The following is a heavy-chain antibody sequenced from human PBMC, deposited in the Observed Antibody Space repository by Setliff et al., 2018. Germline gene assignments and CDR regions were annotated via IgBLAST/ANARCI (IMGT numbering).Heavy chain of an antibody. CDR1: GYTFTDFG. Sequence: ASVKVSCKASGYTFTDFGVSWVRQAPGQGLEWVGWISPHNGNTYYAPKFQGTVLMTADTSTTTAYLELRSLRSDDTAVYYCSRLVRFCTRIVCQRLSGDDYWGQGTLVTSP. V-gene: IGHV1-18*01. D-gene: IGHD3-10*01. CDR2: ISPHNGNT. CDR3: SRLVRFCTRIVCQRLSGDDY. J-gene: IGHJ4*02.